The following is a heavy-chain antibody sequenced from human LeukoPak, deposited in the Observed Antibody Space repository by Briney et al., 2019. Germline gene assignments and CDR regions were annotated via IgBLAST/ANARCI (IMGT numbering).Heavy chain of an antibody. J-gene: IGHJ4*02. CDR3: ARDLYGDYSFDY. D-gene: IGHD4-17*01. V-gene: IGHV3-48*01. CDR2: IGGSTNTI. CDR1: GFTFSSYS. Sequence: PGGSLRLSCAASGFTFSSYSMNWVRQAPGKGLEWVSYIGGSTNTIYYADSVKGRFTISRDNAKNSLYLRVNSLRAEDTAVYYCARDLYGDYSFDYWGQGTLVTVSS.